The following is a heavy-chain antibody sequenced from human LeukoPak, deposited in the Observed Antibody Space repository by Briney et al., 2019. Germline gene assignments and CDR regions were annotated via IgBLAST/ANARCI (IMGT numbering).Heavy chain of an antibody. D-gene: IGHD5-18*01. J-gene: IGHJ3*02. V-gene: IGHV1-24*01. CDR2: FDPEDGET. Sequence: ASVTVSCTVSGYTLTELSMHWVRQAPGKGLEWMGGFDPEDGETIYAQKFQGRVTMTEDTSTDTAYMELSSLRSEDTAVYYRATAGPGIQLWAPDAFDIWGQGTMVTVSS. CDR1: GYTLTELS. CDR3: ATAGPGIQLWAPDAFDI.